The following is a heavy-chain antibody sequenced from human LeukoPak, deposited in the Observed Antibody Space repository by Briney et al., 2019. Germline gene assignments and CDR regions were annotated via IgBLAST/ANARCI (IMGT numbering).Heavy chain of an antibody. CDR1: GGTFSSYA. Sequence: APVKVSCKASGGTFSSYAISWVRQAPGQGLEWMGGIIPIFGTANYAQKFQGRVTITADESTSTAYMELSSLRSEDTAVYYCARAQTYYYDSSGPNGDYWGQGTLVTVSS. CDR2: IIPIFGTA. CDR3: ARAQTYYYDSSGPNGDY. V-gene: IGHV1-69*13. D-gene: IGHD3-22*01. J-gene: IGHJ4*02.